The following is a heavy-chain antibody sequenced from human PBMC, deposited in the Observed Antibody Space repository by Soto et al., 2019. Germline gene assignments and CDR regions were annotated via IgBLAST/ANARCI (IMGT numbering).Heavy chain of an antibody. V-gene: IGHV1-2*02. CDR3: AKDLTRQLAYWLDP. J-gene: IGHJ5*02. Sequence: ASVKVSFKASGFSFTGYYIHWLRQAPGQGLEWMGWINAHSGGTEYAQKFQGRVTLTRDTSIATAYLTLTSLTSDDTALYYCAKDLTRQLAYWLDPWGQGTQVTVSS. CDR1: GFSFTGYY. CDR2: INAHSGGT. D-gene: IGHD6-6*01.